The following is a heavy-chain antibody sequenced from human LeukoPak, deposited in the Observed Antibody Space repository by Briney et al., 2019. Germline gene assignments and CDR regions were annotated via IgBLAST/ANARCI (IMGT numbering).Heavy chain of an antibody. J-gene: IGHJ4*02. Sequence: GESLKISCKGSEYSFTSYWIGWVRQMPGKGLEWMGIIYPGDSDTRYSPSFQGQVTISADKSISTAYLQWSSLKASDTAMYYCARLLLGGYSYGAALDWGQGTLVTVSS. D-gene: IGHD5-18*01. V-gene: IGHV5-51*01. CDR1: EYSFTSYW. CDR3: ARLLLGGYSYGAALD. CDR2: IYPGDSDT.